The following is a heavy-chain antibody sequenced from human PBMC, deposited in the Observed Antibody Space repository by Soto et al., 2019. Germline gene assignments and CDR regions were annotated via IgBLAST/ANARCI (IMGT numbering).Heavy chain of an antibody. CDR1: GGTFSSYA. V-gene: IGHV1-69*13. Sequence: SVKVSCKASGGTFSSYAISWVRQAPGQGLEWMGGIIPIFGTANYAQKFQGRVTITADESTSTAYMELSSLRSEDTAVYYCATGRVSGSYYYYGMDVWGQGTTVTVSS. D-gene: IGHD3-10*01. CDR2: IIPIFGTA. CDR3: ATGRVSGSYYYYGMDV. J-gene: IGHJ6*02.